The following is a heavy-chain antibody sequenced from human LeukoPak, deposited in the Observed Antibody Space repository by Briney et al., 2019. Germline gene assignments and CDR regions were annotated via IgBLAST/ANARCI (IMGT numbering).Heavy chain of an antibody. V-gene: IGHV5-51*01. D-gene: IGHD3-10*01. CDR3: ARTYYYGSGSYSANLFDP. CDR2: IYPGDSDT. J-gene: IGHJ5*02. CDR1: GYSFTSYW. Sequence: GESLKISCKGSGYSFTSYWIGWVRQMPGKGLEWMGIIYPGDSDTRYSPSFQGQVIISADNYISTAYLQWSSLKAADTAMYYCARTYYYGSGSYSANLFDPWGQGTLVTVSS.